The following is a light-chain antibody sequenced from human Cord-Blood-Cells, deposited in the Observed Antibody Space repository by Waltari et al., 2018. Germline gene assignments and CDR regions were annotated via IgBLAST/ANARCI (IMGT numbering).Light chain of an antibody. CDR1: QDISNY. J-gene: IGKJ3*01. Sequence: DIQMTQSPSSLSASVGDRVTITCQASQDISNYLNWYQQKPGKAPKLLIYDASNLETGVPSRFSGSGSGTDFTFTISSLQPEDIATYYCQQYDILPPITFGPGTKVDIK. CDR3: QQYDILPPIT. CDR2: DAS. V-gene: IGKV1-33*01.